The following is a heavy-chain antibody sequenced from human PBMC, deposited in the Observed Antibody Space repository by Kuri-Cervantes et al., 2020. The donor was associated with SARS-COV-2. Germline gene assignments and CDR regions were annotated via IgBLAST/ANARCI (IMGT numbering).Heavy chain of an antibody. CDR2: IYSGGST. CDR3: ARGGAIVVVPAAILTHYGMDV. CDR1: GFTVSSNY. D-gene: IGHD2-2*02. V-gene: IGHV3-53*01. J-gene: IGHJ6*02. Sequence: GGSLRHSCAASGFTVSSNYMSWVRQAPGKGLEWVSVIYSGGSTYYADSVKGRFTISRDNSKNTLYLQMNSLRAEDTAVYYCARGGAIVVVPAAILTHYGMDVWGQGTTVTVSS.